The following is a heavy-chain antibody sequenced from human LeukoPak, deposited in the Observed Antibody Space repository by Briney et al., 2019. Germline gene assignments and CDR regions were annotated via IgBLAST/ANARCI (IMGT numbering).Heavy chain of an antibody. Sequence: SETLSLTCTVSGGSISSYYWSWIRQPAGKGLEWIGRIYTSGSTNYNPSLKSRVTMSVATSKNQFSLKLSSVTAADTAVYYCARDAGIAVADHYFDYRGQGTLVTVSS. CDR1: GGSISSYY. CDR2: IYTSGST. J-gene: IGHJ4*02. CDR3: ARDAGIAVADHYFDY. V-gene: IGHV4-4*07. D-gene: IGHD6-19*01.